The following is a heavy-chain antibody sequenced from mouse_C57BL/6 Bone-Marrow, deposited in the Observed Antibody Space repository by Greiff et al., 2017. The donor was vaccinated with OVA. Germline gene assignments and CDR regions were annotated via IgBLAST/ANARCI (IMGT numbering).Heavy chain of an antibody. Sequence: EVQLQESGAELVRPGASVKLSCTASGFNIKDDYMHWVKQRPEQGLEWIGWIDPENGDTEYASKFQGMATITADTSSNTAYLQLSSLTSEDTAVYYCTTDYDPYWYFDVWGTGTTVTVSS. CDR2: IDPENGDT. CDR1: GFNIKDDY. D-gene: IGHD2-4*01. J-gene: IGHJ1*03. CDR3: TTDYDPYWYFDV. V-gene: IGHV14-4*01.